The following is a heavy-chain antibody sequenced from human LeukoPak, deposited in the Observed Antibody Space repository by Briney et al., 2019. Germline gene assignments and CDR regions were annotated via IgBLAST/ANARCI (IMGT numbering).Heavy chain of an antibody. CDR2: IDPSDSYT. J-gene: IGHJ3*02. Sequence: GESLKISCKGSGYSFTSYWISWVRQMPGKGLEWMGRIDPSDSYTNYSPSFQGHVTISADKSISTAYLQWSGLKASATAMYYCARKVVAARAFDIWGQGTMVTVSS. CDR3: ARKVVAARAFDI. D-gene: IGHD2-15*01. V-gene: IGHV5-10-1*01. CDR1: GYSFTSYW.